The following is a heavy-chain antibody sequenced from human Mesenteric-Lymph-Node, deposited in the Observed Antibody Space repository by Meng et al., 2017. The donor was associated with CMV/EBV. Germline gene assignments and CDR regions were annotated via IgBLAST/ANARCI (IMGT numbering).Heavy chain of an antibody. J-gene: IGHJ4*02. D-gene: IGHD3-10*01. Sequence: GGSLRLSCITSGFSFSSHGMHWVRQAPGKGLEWVANIHPDGNEKYYLDSVKGRFTIFRDNAKNSLYLQVNRLRVEDTAVYYCVTDMAKVRGYWGQGTLVTVSS. CDR2: IHPDGNEK. CDR3: VTDMAKVRGY. V-gene: IGHV3-7*01. CDR1: GFSFSSHG.